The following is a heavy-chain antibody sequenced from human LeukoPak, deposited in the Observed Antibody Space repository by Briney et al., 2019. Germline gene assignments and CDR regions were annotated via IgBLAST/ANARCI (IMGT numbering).Heavy chain of an antibody. Sequence: GESLKISCKGSGYSFTSYWIGWVRQMPGKGLEWMGIIYPGDSDTRYSPSFQGQVTISADKSISTAYLQRSSLKASDAAMYYCARHPGGAHSSLDYWGQGTLVTVSS. J-gene: IGHJ4*02. CDR1: GYSFTSYW. V-gene: IGHV5-51*01. CDR2: IYPGDSDT. D-gene: IGHD3-16*01. CDR3: ARHPGGAHSSLDY.